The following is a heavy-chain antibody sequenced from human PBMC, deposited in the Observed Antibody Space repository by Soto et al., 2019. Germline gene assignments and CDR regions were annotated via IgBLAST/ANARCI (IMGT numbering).Heavy chain of an antibody. D-gene: IGHD3-16*01. Sequence: GASVKLSCKVSGYILTELSMHSVRQAPGKGLEKMGGFDPEDGETIYAQKLQGRVTMTEDTSTDTAYMELSSLRSEDTAVYYCATDQPWGYYFDYWGQGTLVTVSS. J-gene: IGHJ4*02. CDR3: ATDQPWGYYFDY. V-gene: IGHV1-24*01. CDR2: FDPEDGET. CDR1: GYILTELS.